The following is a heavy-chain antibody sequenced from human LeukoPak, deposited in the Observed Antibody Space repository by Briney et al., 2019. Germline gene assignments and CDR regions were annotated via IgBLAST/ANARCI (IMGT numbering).Heavy chain of an antibody. D-gene: IGHD3-22*01. CDR2: IKQGGSEK. CDR1: GFTFSNYW. J-gene: IGHJ3*02. CDR3: ARESDSSGFGAFDI. V-gene: IGHV3-7*04. Sequence: PGGSLRLSCAASGFTFSNYWMTWVRQAPGKGPEWVANIKQGGSEKYYVDSVKGRFTISRDNAKNSLYLQMTSLRAEDTAMYYCARESDSSGFGAFDIWGQGTMVTVSS.